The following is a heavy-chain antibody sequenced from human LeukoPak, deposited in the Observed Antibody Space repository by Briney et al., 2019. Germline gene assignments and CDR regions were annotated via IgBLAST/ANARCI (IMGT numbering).Heavy chain of an antibody. CDR3: ARDSRITMIHGAFDI. D-gene: IGHD3-22*01. Sequence: SVKVSCKASGGTFSSYAISWVRQAPGQGLEWIGRIIPILGIANYAQKFQGRVTITADKSTSTAYMELSSLRSEDTAVYYCARDSRITMIHGAFDIWGQGTMVTVSS. V-gene: IGHV1-69*04. CDR2: IIPILGIA. J-gene: IGHJ3*02. CDR1: GGTFSSYA.